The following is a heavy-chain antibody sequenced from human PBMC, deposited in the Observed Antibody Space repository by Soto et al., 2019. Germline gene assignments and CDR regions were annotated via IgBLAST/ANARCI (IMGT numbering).Heavy chain of an antibody. CDR1: GITFSGFW. CDR3: ATVFEH. CDR2: VDSAGSGT. Sequence: VPLVESGGGSVQPEGSLRLSCVASGITFSGFWMHWVRQVPGKGLVWVARVDSAGSGTSYADFVKGRFTISRDNAKNSLSLQIDSLRVEDTAVYYCATVFEHWGQGIPVTVSS. J-gene: IGHJ4*02. V-gene: IGHV3-74*01.